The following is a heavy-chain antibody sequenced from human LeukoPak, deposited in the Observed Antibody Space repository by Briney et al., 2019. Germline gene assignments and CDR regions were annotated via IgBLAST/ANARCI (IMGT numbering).Heavy chain of an antibody. CDR1: GYTFTSYY. J-gene: IGHJ4*02. CDR3: ARILIGRWLHDY. D-gene: IGHD5-12*01. CDR2: VNPTSGGT. V-gene: IGHV1-2*02. Sequence: GASVKVSCKTSGYTFTSYYMHWVRQAPGQGLEWMGWVNPTSGGTNYAQKLQGRVTMTTDTSTSTAYMELRSLRSDDTAVYYCARILIGRWLHDYWGQGTLVTVSS.